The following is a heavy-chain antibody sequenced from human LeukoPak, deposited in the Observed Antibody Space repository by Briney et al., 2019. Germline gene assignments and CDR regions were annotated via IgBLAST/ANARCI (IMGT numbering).Heavy chain of an antibody. CDR2: ISWNSGSI. CDR1: GFTFDDYA. CDR3: ARGRYYLDP. D-gene: IGHD2/OR15-2a*01. V-gene: IGHV3-9*01. J-gene: IGHJ5*02. Sequence: GGSLRLSCAASGFTFDDYAMHWVRQAPGKGLEWVSGISWNSGSIGYADSVKGRFTISRDNAKNSLYLQMNSLRAEDTAVYYCARGRYYLDPWGQGTLVTVSS.